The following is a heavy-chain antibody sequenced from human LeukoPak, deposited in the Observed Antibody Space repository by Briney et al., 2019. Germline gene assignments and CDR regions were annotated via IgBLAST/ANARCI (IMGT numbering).Heavy chain of an antibody. Sequence: GGSLRLSGAASGFTFSSYAMSWVRQAPGKGLEWVSAISGSGGSTYYADSVKGRFTISRDNSKNTLYLQMNSLRAEDTAVYYCARLWNPSHNWFDPWGQGTLVTVSS. V-gene: IGHV3-23*01. CDR3: ARLWNPSHNWFDP. CDR1: GFTFSSYA. J-gene: IGHJ5*02. CDR2: ISGSGGST. D-gene: IGHD1-1*01.